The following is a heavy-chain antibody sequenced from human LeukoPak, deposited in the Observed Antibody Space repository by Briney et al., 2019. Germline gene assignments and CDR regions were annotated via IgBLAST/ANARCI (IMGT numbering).Heavy chain of an antibody. D-gene: IGHD3-10*01. CDR1: GYTFTSYE. J-gene: IGHJ4*02. CDR2: MNPNSGNT. V-gene: IGHV1-8*01. CDR3: ARGYYGSGSYYMDY. Sequence: ASMKVSCKASGYTFTSYEINWVRQTTGQGLEWMGWMNPNSGNTGYAQKFQGRVTMTRNTSISTAYMELSSLRSEDTAVYYCARGYYGSGSYYMDYWGQGTLVTVSS.